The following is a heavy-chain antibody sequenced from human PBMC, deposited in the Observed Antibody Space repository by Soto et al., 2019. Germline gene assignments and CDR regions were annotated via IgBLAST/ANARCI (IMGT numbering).Heavy chain of an antibody. J-gene: IGHJ6*02. Sequence: QITLKESGPTLVKPTQTLTVTCTFSGFSLSTSGVGVAWLRQPPGKALEWLALLYWDTDKRYSPFLKSRLTITTDTAENQVVLTLTNMDPVDTATYYCAHKGGRGAGMDVWGQGTMVTVSS. CDR2: LYWDTDK. D-gene: IGHD2-15*01. CDR1: GFSLSTSGVG. CDR3: AHKGGRGAGMDV. V-gene: IGHV2-5*02.